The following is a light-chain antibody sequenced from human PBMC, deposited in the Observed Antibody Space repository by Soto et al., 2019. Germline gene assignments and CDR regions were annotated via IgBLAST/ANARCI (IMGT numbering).Light chain of an antibody. Sequence: QSVLTQPPSVSGAPGQRVTISCTGSSSNIGAGYDVHWYQQLPGTAPKLLIYGNNNRPSGVPDRFSGSKSGTSASLAITGLRAEDEAHYYCESYDNSLTGSRVFGTGTKVTDL. CDR2: GNN. J-gene: IGLJ1*01. CDR3: ESYDNSLTGSRV. CDR1: SSNIGAGYD. V-gene: IGLV1-40*01.